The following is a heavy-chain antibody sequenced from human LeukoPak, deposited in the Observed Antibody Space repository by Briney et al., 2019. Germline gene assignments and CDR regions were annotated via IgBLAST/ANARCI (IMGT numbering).Heavy chain of an antibody. CDR2: ISSSSSDI. Sequence: GGSLRLSCAASGFTFSSYSMNWVRQAPGKGLEWVSSISSSSSDIYYADSVKGRFTISRDNAKNSLYLQMNSLRAEDSAVYYCARGFDYSNYGIFDYWGQGTLVTVSS. CDR1: GFTFSSYS. J-gene: IGHJ4*02. D-gene: IGHD4-11*01. V-gene: IGHV3-21*01. CDR3: ARGFDYSNYGIFDY.